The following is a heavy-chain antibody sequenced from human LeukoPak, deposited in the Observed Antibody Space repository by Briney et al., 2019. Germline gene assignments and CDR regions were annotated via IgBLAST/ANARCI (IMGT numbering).Heavy chain of an antibody. CDR2: IYYSGST. V-gene: IGHV4-34*01. CDR3: ARQEASDFWSGYYKGSFDY. D-gene: IGHD3-3*01. CDR1: GGPFSGYY. Sequence: SETLSLTCAVYGGPFSGYYWSWIRQPPGKGLEWIGSIYYSGSTYYNPSLKSRVTISVDTSKNQFSLKLSSVTAADTAVYYCARQEASDFWSGYYKGSFDYWGQGTLVTVSS. J-gene: IGHJ4*02.